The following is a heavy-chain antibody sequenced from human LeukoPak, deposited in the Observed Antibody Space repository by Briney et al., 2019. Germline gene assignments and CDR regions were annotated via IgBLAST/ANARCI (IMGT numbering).Heavy chain of an antibody. Sequence: SETLSLTCAVYGGSFSGYYWSWIRQPPGKGLEWIGEINHSGSTNYNPSLKSRVTISVDTSKNQFSLKLSSVTAADTAVYYCASNIGARIAAAGIPGFDYWGQGTLVTVSS. CDR3: ASNIGARIAAAGIPGFDY. CDR1: GGSFSGYY. J-gene: IGHJ4*02. D-gene: IGHD6-13*01. CDR2: INHSGST. V-gene: IGHV4-34*01.